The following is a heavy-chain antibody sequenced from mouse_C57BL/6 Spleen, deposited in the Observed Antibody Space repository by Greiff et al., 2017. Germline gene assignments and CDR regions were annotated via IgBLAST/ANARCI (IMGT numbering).Heavy chain of an antibody. J-gene: IGHJ2*01. CDR2: IDPANGNT. D-gene: IGHD4-1*01. CDR1: GFNIKSTY. V-gene: IGHV14-3*01. Sequence: EVKLVESVAELVRPGASVKLSCTASGFNIKSTYMHWVKQRPEQGLEWIGRIDPANGNTKYAPKFQGKATITAETSSNTAYLQLISLTSEDTAVYYCVLGRYFGYWGQGTTLPVSS. CDR3: VLGRYFGY.